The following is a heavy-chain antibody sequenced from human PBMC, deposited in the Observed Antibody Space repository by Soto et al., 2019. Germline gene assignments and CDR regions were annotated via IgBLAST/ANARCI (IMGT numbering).Heavy chain of an antibody. Sequence: QVQLVESGGGVVQPGRSLRLSCAASGFTFSSYGMHWVRQAPGKGLEWVAVISYDGSNKYYADSVKGRFTISRDNSKNTLYLQMNSLRAADTAVYYCAKLANYYGSGSYQRVFDYWGQGTLVTVSS. CDR3: AKLANYYGSGSYQRVFDY. V-gene: IGHV3-30*18. CDR1: GFTFSSYG. D-gene: IGHD3-10*01. CDR2: ISYDGSNK. J-gene: IGHJ4*02.